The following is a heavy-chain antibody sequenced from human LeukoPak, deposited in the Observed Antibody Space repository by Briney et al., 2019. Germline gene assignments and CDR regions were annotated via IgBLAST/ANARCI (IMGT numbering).Heavy chain of an antibody. CDR3: ARHDYDFWSGYYRQDAFDI. V-gene: IGHV4-30-4*08. CDR2: IYYSGST. D-gene: IGHD3-3*01. CDR1: GGSISSGDYY. J-gene: IGHJ3*02. Sequence: PSETLSLTCTVSGGSISSGDYYWSWIRQPPGKGLEWIGYIYYSGSTYYNPSLKSRVTISVDTSKNQFSLKLSSVTAADTAVYYCARHDYDFWSGYYRQDAFDIWGQGTMVAVSS.